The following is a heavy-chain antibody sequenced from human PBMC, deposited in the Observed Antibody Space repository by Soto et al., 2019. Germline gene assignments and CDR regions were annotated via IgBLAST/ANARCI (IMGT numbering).Heavy chain of an antibody. D-gene: IGHD1-26*01. V-gene: IGHV3-74*01. J-gene: IGHJ4*02. CDR2: IYSDGSST. CDR3: AGPKWELVGGFDY. CDR1: GFTFSSYW. Sequence: GGSLRLSCAASGFTFSSYWMHWVRQAPGKGLVWVSRIYSDGSSTSYADSVKGRFTISRDNAKNTLYLQMNSLRAEDTAVYYCAGPKWELVGGFDYWGQGTLVTVSS.